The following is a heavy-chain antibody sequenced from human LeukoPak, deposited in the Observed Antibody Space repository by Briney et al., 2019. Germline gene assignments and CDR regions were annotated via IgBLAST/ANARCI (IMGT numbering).Heavy chain of an antibody. CDR2: IYYSGST. D-gene: IGHD4-11*01. V-gene: IGHV4-59*01. J-gene: IGHJ4*02. CDR3: ARGAPQYPVDC. CDR1: GGSISSYY. Sequence: SETLSLTCTVSGGSISSYYWSWIRQPPGKGLEFIGYIYYSGSTNYNPSLKSRLTISVDTSKNQFSLKLSSVTAADTAVYYCARGAPQYPVDCWGQGTLVTVSS.